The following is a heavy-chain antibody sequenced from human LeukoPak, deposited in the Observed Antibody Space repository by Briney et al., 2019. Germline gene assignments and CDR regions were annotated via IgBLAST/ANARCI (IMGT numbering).Heavy chain of an antibody. V-gene: IGHV4-61*08. CDR2: IYYSGST. Sequence: SETLSLTCSVSGGSISSGGYYWSWIRQPPGKGLEWIGYIYYSGSTNYNPSLKSRVTISVDTSKNQFSLKLSSVTAADTAVYYCASTEDGYNFPFDYWGQGTLVTVSS. D-gene: IGHD5-24*01. CDR1: GGSISSGGYY. J-gene: IGHJ4*02. CDR3: ASTEDGYNFPFDY.